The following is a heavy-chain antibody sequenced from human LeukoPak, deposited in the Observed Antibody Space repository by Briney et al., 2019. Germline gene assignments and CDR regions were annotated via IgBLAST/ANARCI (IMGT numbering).Heavy chain of an antibody. CDR3: ARERELLSY. Sequence: ASVKVSCTASGYTFTGYYMHWVRQAPGQGLEWMGWVNLNSGGTNYAQKFQGRVTMTRDTSISTAYMELSRLRSDDTAVYYCARERELLSYWGRGTLVTVSS. D-gene: IGHD1-26*01. J-gene: IGHJ4*02. CDR2: VNLNSGGT. V-gene: IGHV1-2*02. CDR1: GYTFTGYY.